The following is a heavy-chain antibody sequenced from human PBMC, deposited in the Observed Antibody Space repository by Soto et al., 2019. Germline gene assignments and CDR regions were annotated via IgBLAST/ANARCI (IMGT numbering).Heavy chain of an antibody. CDR2: ISAYNGNT. Sequence: ASVKVSCKASGYTFTSYGISWVRQAPGQGLEWMGWISAYNGNTNYAQKLQGRVTMTTDTSTSTAYMELRSLRSDDTAVYYCAREETNAPRPYFAYWGQGTLVTVSS. J-gene: IGHJ4*02. V-gene: IGHV1-18*01. CDR1: GYTFTSYG. D-gene: IGHD2-8*01. CDR3: AREETNAPRPYFAY.